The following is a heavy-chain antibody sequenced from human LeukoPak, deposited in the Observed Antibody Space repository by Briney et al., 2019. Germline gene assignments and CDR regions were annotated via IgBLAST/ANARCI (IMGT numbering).Heavy chain of an antibody. CDR1: GGSIRSYY. CDR3: ARQNLSGSHGYYFDY. CDR2: IYYSGST. Sequence: SETLSLTCTVSGGSIRSYYWSWIRQPPGKGLEWIGYIYYSGSTNYNPSLKSRVTISVDTPKNQFSLKLSSVTAADTAVYYCARQNLSGSHGYYFDYWGQGTLVTVSS. D-gene: IGHD1-26*01. J-gene: IGHJ4*02. V-gene: IGHV4-59*08.